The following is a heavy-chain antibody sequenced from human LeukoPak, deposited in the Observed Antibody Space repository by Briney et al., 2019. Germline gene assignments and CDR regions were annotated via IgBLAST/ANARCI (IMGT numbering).Heavy chain of an antibody. J-gene: IGHJ4*02. V-gene: IGHV3-49*04. CDR3: VRESRPEGYFEY. CDR2: IRGKAYGGTR. Sequence: GRSLRLSCATSGFGFGFHAMSWVRQALGKGLEWVGLIRGKAYGGTREYAASVKGRFTISRDDPKSIAYLHMDSLRTEDTGVYYCVRESRPEGYFEYWAQGTLVTVSS. CDR1: GFGFGFHA.